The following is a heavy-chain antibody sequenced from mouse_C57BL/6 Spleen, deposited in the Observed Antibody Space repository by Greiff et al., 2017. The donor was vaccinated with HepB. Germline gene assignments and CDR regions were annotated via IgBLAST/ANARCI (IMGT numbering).Heavy chain of an antibody. J-gene: IGHJ3*01. CDR3: AREGPTVVAKGAWFAY. V-gene: IGHV1-82*01. Sequence: QVQLQQSGPELVKPGASVKISCKASGYAFSSSWMNWVKQRPGKGLEWIGRIYPGDGDTNYNGKFKGKATLTADKSSSTAYMQLSSLTSEDSAVYFCAREGPTVVAKGAWFAYWGQGTLVTVSA. D-gene: IGHD1-1*01. CDR1: GYAFSSSW. CDR2: IYPGDGDT.